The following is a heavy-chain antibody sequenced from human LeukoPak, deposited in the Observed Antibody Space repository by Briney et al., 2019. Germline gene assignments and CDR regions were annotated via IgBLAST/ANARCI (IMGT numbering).Heavy chain of an antibody. D-gene: IGHD3-22*01. CDR2: ISSSGSTI. V-gene: IGHV3-48*03. CDR3: ARGGVCSSTSCYGGYYYDSSGYYRLDY. CDR1: GFTFSSYE. Sequence: PGGSLRLSCAASGFTFSSYEMNWVRQAPGKGLEWVSYISSSGSTIYSADSVKGRFTISRDNAKNSLYLQMNSLRAEDTAVYYCARGGVCSSTSCYGGYYYDSSGYYRLDYWGQGTLVTVSS. J-gene: IGHJ4*02.